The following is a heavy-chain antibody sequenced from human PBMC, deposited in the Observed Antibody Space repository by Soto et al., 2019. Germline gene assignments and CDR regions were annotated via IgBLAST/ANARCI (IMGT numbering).Heavy chain of an antibody. CDR1: GGSIVTGSYY. D-gene: IGHD3-10*01. CDR2: IYYSGNT. CDR3: ASFAPRVGPNYYYGMDV. Sequence: KPSETLSLTCTVSGGSIVTGSYYWGWIRQPPGKGLEWLGHIYYSGNTYYPPSLKSRVTISVDTSKNQFSLRLSSVTAADTAVYYCASFAPRVGPNYYYGMDVWGQGTTVTVSS. V-gene: IGHV4-39*01. J-gene: IGHJ6*02.